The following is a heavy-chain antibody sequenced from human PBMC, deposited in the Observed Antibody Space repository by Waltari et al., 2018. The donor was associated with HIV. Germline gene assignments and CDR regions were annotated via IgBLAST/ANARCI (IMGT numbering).Heavy chain of an antibody. Sequence: VPMAESAGGVGQSRGSMRPVFCTPRAPLRNFPNICARQAPGKGLEWMAFRRYDGSDKYYRDSMEDRFLISRDNCKNTVFQEMNSLGAGDTAVYYGAKRRCDGGRYYYYPLDVWGQGTTVTVSS. D-gene: IGHD2-21*01. J-gene: IGHJ6*02. CDR2: RRYDGSDK. CDR1: RAPLRNFP. CDR3: AKRRCDGGRYYYYPLDV. V-gene: IGHV3-30*02.